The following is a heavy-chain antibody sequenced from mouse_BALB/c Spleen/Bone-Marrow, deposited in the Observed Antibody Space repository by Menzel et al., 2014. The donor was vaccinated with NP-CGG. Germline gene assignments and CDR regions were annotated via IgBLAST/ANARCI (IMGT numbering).Heavy chain of an antibody. J-gene: IGHJ2*01. CDR2: IHPNSGNT. D-gene: IGHD4-1*01. Sequence: VKLMESGSVLVRPGASVKLSCKASGYTFTSSWMHWAKQRPGQGLEWIGEIHPNSGNTNYNEKFKGKATLTVDTSSSTAYVDLSSLTSEDSAVYYCARELGRGYYFDYWGRGT. CDR3: ARELGRGYYFDY. CDR1: GYTFTSSW. V-gene: IGHV1S130*01.